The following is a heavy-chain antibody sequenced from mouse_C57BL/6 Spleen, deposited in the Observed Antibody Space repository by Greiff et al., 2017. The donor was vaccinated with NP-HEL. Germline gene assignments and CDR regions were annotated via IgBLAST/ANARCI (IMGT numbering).Heavy chain of an antibody. V-gene: IGHV1-59*01. CDR3: ARGSYGSSFDY. Sequence: VQLQQPGAELVRPGTSVKLSCKASGYTFTSYWMHWVKQRPGQGLEWIGVIDPSDSYTNYNQKFKGKATLTVDTSSSTAYMQLSSLTSEDSAVYYCARGSYGSSFDYWGQGTTLTVSS. D-gene: IGHD1-1*01. CDR2: IDPSDSYT. CDR1: GYTFTSYW. J-gene: IGHJ2*01.